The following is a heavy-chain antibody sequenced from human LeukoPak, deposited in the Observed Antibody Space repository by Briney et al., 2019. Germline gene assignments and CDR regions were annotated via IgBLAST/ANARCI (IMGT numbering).Heavy chain of an antibody. CDR1: GGTFSSYA. CDR3: ASSIGYCSSTSCYNAFDI. Sequence: ASVKVSCKASGGTFSSYAISWVRQAPGQGLEWMGGIIPIFGTANYAQKFQGRVTITTDESTSTAYMELSSLRSEDTAVYYCASSIGYCSSTSCYNAFDIWGQGTMVTVSS. D-gene: IGHD2-2*02. CDR2: IIPIFGTA. J-gene: IGHJ3*02. V-gene: IGHV1-69*05.